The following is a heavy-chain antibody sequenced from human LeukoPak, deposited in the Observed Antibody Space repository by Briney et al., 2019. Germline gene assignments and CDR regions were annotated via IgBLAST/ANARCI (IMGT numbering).Heavy chain of an antibody. CDR3: TREDYYDSSGYYYSNDAFDI. J-gene: IGHJ3*02. D-gene: IGHD3-22*01. V-gene: IGHV3-49*04. CDR1: GFTLGDYA. Sequence: GGSLRLSCTASGFTLGDYAMSWVRQAPGKGLEWVGFIRSKAYGGTTEYAASVKGRFTISRDDSKSIAYLQMNSLKTEDTAVYYCTREDYYDSSGYYYSNDAFDIWGQGTMVTVSS. CDR2: IRSKAYGGTT.